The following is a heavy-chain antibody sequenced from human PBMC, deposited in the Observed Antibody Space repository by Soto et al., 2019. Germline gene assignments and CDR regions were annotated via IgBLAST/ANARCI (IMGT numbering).Heavy chain of an antibody. CDR3: ASSQKVVVAANIHYYGMDV. Sequence: QVQLVQSGAEVKKPGASVKVSCKASGYTFTSYAMHWVRQAPGQRLEWMGRINAGNGNTKYSQKFQGRVTITRDTSASTAYMELSSLRSEDTAVYYCASSQKVVVAANIHYYGMDVWGQGTTVTVSS. CDR1: GYTFTSYA. CDR2: INAGNGNT. V-gene: IGHV1-3*01. J-gene: IGHJ6*02. D-gene: IGHD2-15*01.